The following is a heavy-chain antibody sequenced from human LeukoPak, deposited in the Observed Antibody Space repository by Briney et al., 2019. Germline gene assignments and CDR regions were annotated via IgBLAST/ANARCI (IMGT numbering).Heavy chain of an antibody. Sequence: ASVKVSCKASGYTFTSYDINWVRQATRQGLEWMGWMNPNSGNTGYAQKFQGRVTMTRNTSISTAYMELSSLRSEDTAVYYCARGSLAAREARGGWFDPWGQGTLVTVSS. D-gene: IGHD6-6*01. J-gene: IGHJ5*02. V-gene: IGHV1-8*01. CDR3: ARGSLAAREARGGWFDP. CDR1: GYTFTSYD. CDR2: MNPNSGNT.